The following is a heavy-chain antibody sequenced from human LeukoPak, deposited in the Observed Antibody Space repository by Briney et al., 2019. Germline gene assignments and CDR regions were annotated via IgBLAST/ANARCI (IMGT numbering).Heavy chain of an antibody. J-gene: IGHJ2*01. V-gene: IGHV3-66*01. CDR2: IYSGGST. CDR3: ARDGRLNLKGGGVRGFDL. CDR1: GFTVSSNY. D-gene: IGHD3-10*02. Sequence: GGSLRLSCAASGFTVSSNYMNWVRQAPGKGLEWVSVIYSGGSTHYADSVKGRFTISRDNSKNTLYLQMNSLRAEDTAVYYCARDGRLNLKGGGVRGFDLWGRGTLVTVSS.